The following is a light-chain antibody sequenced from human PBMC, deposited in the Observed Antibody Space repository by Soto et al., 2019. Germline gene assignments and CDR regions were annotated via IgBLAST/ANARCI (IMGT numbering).Light chain of an antibody. CDR2: GAS. V-gene: IGKV3D-7*01. CDR3: QQDYNLLWT. J-gene: IGKJ1*01. CDR1: QSVSSSY. Sequence: PGERVTLSCRASQSVSSSYLTWYQQKPGQAPRLLIYGASTRATSIPARFSGSGSGTDFTLTISSLQPEDFAVYYCQQDYNLLWTF.